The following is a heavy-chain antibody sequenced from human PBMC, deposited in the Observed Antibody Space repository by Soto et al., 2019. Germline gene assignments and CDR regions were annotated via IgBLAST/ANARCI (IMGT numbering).Heavy chain of an antibody. CDR1: GFPFSSYG. CDR3: ARDSNLDGMDV. CDR2: IWYDGSNK. Sequence: GGSLRLSCAASGFPFSSYGRHWVRQAPGKGLGWVAVIWYDGSNKYYADSVKGRFTISRDNSKNTLYLQMNSLRAEDTAVYYCARDSNLDGMDVWGQGTTVTVSS. D-gene: IGHD4-4*01. V-gene: IGHV3-33*01. J-gene: IGHJ6*02.